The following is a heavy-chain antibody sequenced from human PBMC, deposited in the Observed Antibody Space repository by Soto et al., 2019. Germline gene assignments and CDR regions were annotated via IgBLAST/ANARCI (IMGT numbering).Heavy chain of an antibody. V-gene: IGHV4-59*01. CDR1: GGSISTYY. CDR3: ARWWGDYYHSSGYYYGYYFDY. Sequence: QVQLQESGPGLVKPSETLSLTCTVSGGSISTYYWSWIRQPPGKGLEWIGYIHYSGSTNYNPSLKSRVTISVDTSKTQFSLKLSSVTAADTAVYYCARWWGDYYHSSGYYYGYYFDYWGQGTLVTVSS. CDR2: IHYSGST. J-gene: IGHJ4*02. D-gene: IGHD3-22*01.